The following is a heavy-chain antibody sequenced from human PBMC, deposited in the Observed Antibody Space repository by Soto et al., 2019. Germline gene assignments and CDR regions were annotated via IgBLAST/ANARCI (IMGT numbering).Heavy chain of an antibody. Sequence: SETLSLTCTVSGGSISSGDYYWSWIRQPPGKGLEWIGYIYYSGSTYYNPSLKSRVTISVDTSKNQFSLKLSSVTAADTAVYYCARDHHCGGDCYDYWGQGTLVTVSS. CDR1: GGSISSGDYY. V-gene: IGHV4-30-4*01. J-gene: IGHJ4*02. D-gene: IGHD2-21*01. CDR2: IYYSGST. CDR3: ARDHHCGGDCYDY.